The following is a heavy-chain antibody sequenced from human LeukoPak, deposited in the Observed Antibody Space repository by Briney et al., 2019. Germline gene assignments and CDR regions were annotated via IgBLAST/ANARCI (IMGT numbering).Heavy chain of an antibody. CDR1: GFTFSSYN. J-gene: IGHJ4*02. D-gene: IGHD4-17*01. CDR2: ISISGDFI. V-gene: IGHV3-21*01. Sequence: GGSLRLSCAASGFTFSSYNMQWVRQAPGRGLECVSSISISGDFIYYADSVEGRFTISRDNAKNSLYLQMNSLRAEDTAVYYCVKEGTVTLDYWGQGTLVTVSS. CDR3: VKEGTVTLDY.